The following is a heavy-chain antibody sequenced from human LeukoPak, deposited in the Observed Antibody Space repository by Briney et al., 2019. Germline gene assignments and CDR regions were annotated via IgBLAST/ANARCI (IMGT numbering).Heavy chain of an antibody. V-gene: IGHV3-21*01. CDR3: ARDRGYSHFDY. CDR2: ISSSSSYI. D-gene: IGHD3-16*02. CDR1: GFTFSSYS. J-gene: IGHJ4*02. Sequence: GGSLRLSCAASGFTFSSYSMNWVRQAPGKGLEWVSSISSSSSYIYYADSVEGRFTISRDNAKNSLYLQMNSLRAEDTAVYYCARDRGYSHFDYWGQGTLVTVSS.